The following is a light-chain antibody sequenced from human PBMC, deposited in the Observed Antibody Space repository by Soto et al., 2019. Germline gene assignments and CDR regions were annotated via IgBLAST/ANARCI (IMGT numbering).Light chain of an antibody. J-gene: IGKJ4*01. CDR3: QQYNNWPLT. CDR2: GAS. V-gene: IGKV3-20*01. Sequence: EIVLTQSPGTLSLSPGERATLSCRASQSVSSSYLAWYQQKPGQAPRLLIYGASSRATGIPDRFSASGAGTDFTLTISRLEPEDFAVYYCQQYNNWPLTFGGGTKVDIK. CDR1: QSVSSSY.